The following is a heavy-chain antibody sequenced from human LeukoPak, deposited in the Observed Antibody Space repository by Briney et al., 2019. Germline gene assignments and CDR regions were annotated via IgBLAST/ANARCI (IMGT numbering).Heavy chain of an antibody. D-gene: IGHD3-9*01. CDR3: ASSAYDILTGYYTFFDY. CDR1: GGSISSYY. V-gene: IGHV4-59*01. CDR2: IYYSGST. Sequence: SETLSLTCTVSGGSISSYYWSWLRQPPGKGLEWIGYIYYSGSTNYNPSLKSRVTLSVDTSKNQFSLKLSSVTAADTAVYYCASSAYDILTGYYTFFDYWGQGTLVTVSS. J-gene: IGHJ4*02.